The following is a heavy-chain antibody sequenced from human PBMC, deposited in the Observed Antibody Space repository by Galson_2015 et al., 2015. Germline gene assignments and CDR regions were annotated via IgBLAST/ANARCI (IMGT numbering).Heavy chain of an antibody. J-gene: IGHJ6*02. V-gene: IGHV1-46*01. CDR2: TNPSGGST. CDR1: GYTFTSYY. Sequence: SVKVSCKASGYTFTSYYMHWVRQAPGQGLEWMGITNPSGGSTSYAQKFQGRVTMTRDTSTSTVYMELSSLRSEDTAVYYCARARTDYYGSGIYYYYGMDVWGQGTTVTVSS. CDR3: ARARTDYYGSGIYYYYGMDV. D-gene: IGHD3-10*01.